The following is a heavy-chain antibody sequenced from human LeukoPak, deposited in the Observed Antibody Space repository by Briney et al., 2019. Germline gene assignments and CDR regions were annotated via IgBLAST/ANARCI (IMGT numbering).Heavy chain of an antibody. D-gene: IGHD2-2*01. J-gene: IGHJ4*02. V-gene: IGHV4-59*01. Sequence: PSETLSLTSTVSGGSISNYYWSWIRQPPGKGLEWIGYIYDSESTNYNPSLKSRVTISVDTSKNQFSLKLSSVTAADTAVYYCAGHCSSSSCYGLDYWGQGTLVTVSS. CDR1: GGSISNYY. CDR2: IYDSEST. CDR3: AGHCSSSSCYGLDY.